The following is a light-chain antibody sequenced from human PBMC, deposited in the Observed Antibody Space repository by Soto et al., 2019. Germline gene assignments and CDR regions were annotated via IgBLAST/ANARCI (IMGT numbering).Light chain of an antibody. J-gene: IGLJ1*01. V-gene: IGLV2-23*02. CDR1: SSDVGSYNL. CDR2: EVS. CDR3: CSYAGSSTSL. Sequence: QSALTQPASVSGSPGQSITISCTGTSSDVGSYNLVSWYQQHPGKAPQLMIYEVSKRPSGVSNRFSGSKSGNTASLTISGLQAEDEADYYCCSYAGSSTSLFGTGTKVTVL.